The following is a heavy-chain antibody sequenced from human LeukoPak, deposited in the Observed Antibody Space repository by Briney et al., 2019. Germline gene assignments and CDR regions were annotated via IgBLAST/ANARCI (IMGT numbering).Heavy chain of an antibody. CDR2: INTNTGET. CDR1: GYTFIDYY. CDR3: ARGDSGSHAYFQH. Sequence: EASVKVSCKASGYTFIDYYMNWVRQAPGQGLEWMGWINTNTGETNYAQKFQGRVTMTRDTSISTAYMELSRLRSDDTAVYYCARGDSGSHAYFQHWGQGTLVTVSS. J-gene: IGHJ1*01. V-gene: IGHV1-2*02. D-gene: IGHD1-26*01.